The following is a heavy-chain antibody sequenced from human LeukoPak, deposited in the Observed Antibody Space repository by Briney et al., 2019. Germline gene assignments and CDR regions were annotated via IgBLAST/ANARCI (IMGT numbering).Heavy chain of an antibody. CDR2: ISSSSSYI. CDR1: GFTFSSYA. D-gene: IGHD3-22*01. V-gene: IGHV3-21*01. J-gene: IGHJ2*01. CDR3: ARVTWDSSGLYWYFDL. Sequence: PGGSLRLSCAASGFTFSSYAKSWVRQAPGKGLEWVSSISSSSSYIYYADSVKGRFTISRDNAKNSLYLQMNSLRAEDTAVYYCARVTWDSSGLYWYFDLWGRGTLVTVSS.